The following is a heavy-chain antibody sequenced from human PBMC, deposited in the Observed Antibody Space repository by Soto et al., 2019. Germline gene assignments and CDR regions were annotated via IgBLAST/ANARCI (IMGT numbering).Heavy chain of an antibody. CDR3: ARVLNYDNSANGL. CDR2: ISSTSTYI. Sequence: PGGSLRLSCAASGLSFSNYNMNWVRQAPGKVLDWVSSISSTSTYIYYADSVKGRFTISRDYAKNSLFLQMDSPSAEETAVSSSARVLNYDNSANGLWGRRTMVTVSS. D-gene: IGHD3-22*01. V-gene: IGHV3-21*01. J-gene: IGHJ3*01. CDR1: GLSFSNYN.